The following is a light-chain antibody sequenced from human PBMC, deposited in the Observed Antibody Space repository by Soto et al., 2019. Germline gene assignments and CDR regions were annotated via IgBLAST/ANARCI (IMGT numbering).Light chain of an antibody. CDR3: QHQA. CDR1: QSVSSY. V-gene: IGKV3-11*01. CDR2: DAS. Sequence: EIVLTQSPATLSLSPGERATLSCRASQSVSSYLAWYQQKPGQAPRLLMYDASNRATGIPARFSGSGSGTDFTLTISSLEPEDFAVYYCQHQAFGQGTKVEIK. J-gene: IGKJ1*01.